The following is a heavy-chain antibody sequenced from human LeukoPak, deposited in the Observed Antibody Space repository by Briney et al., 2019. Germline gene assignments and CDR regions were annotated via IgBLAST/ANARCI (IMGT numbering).Heavy chain of an antibody. V-gene: IGHV7-4-1*02. Sequence: ASVKVSCKASGYTFTSYAMNWVRQAPGQGLEWMGWINTNTGNPTYAQGFTGRFVFSLDTSVSTAYLQISSLKAEDTAVYYCARGHKQLVLLSWFDPWGQGTLVTVSS. D-gene: IGHD6-6*01. CDR3: ARGHKQLVLLSWFDP. CDR1: GYTFTSYA. CDR2: INTNTGNP. J-gene: IGHJ5*02.